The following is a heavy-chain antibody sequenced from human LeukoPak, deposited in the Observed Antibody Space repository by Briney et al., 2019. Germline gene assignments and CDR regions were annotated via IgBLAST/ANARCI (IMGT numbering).Heavy chain of an antibody. CDR3: ARRYSASSVVDY. V-gene: IGHV5-51*01. CDR2: IYPGDSDT. J-gene: IGHJ4*02. CDR1: GYRFTTYW. Sequence: GESLKISCKGSGYRFTTYWIGWVRQMPGKGLEWMGIIYPGDSDTKYSPSFQGQVTISADKSISTAYLQWSSLKASDTAAYYCARRYSASSVVDYWGQGTLVTVSS. D-gene: IGHD6-6*01.